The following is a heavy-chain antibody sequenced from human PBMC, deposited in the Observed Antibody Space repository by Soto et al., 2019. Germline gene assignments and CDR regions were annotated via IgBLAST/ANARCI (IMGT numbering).Heavy chain of an antibody. CDR3: ARLDHWNDKHFYSAMDV. CDR1: GYSFITHW. CDR2: IFPGDSDI. J-gene: IGHJ6*02. Sequence: GESLKISCQGSGYSFITHWIAWVRQMPGKGLEWMGIIFPGDSDIRYSPSFQGQVTISADKSINIAYLQWSSLKASDTARYYCARLDHWNDKHFYSAMDVWGQGTTVTVS. V-gene: IGHV5-51*01. D-gene: IGHD1-1*01.